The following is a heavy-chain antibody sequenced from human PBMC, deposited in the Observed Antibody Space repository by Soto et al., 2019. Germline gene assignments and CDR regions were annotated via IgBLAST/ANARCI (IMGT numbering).Heavy chain of an antibody. CDR1: GFTFSSYS. J-gene: IGHJ4*02. CDR3: ARDRGEGGSSWAVDY. CDR2: ISSSSSTI. Sequence: EVQLVESGGGLVQPGGSLRLSCAASGFTFSSYSMNWVRQAPGKGLEWVSYISSSSSTIYYADSVKGRFTISRDNAKNSLYLQMNSLRAEDTAVYYCARDRGEGGSSWAVDYWGQGTLVTVSS. V-gene: IGHV3-48*01. D-gene: IGHD6-13*01.